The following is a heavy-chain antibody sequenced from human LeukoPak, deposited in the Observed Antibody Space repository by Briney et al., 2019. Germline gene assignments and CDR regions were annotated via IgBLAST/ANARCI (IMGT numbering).Heavy chain of an antibody. V-gene: IGHV4-59*01. D-gene: IGHD4-11*01. CDR2: IYYSGST. J-gene: IGHJ4*02. CDR1: GGSISSYY. Sequence: MPSETLSLTCTVSGGSISSYYWSWNRQPPGKGLEWIGYIYYSGSTNYNPSLKSRVTISVDTSKNQFSLKLSSVTAADTAVYYCARDPTRSGLDYWGQGTLVTVSS. CDR3: ARDPTRSGLDY.